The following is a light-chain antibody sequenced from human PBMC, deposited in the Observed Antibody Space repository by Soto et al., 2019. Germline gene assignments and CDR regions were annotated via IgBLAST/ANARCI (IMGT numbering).Light chain of an antibody. Sequence: DIVMTQSPDSLAVSLGERATINCKSSQSVLYSLNNKNYLGWYQQKVGQPPKLLIYWASTRESGGPDRFSGSGSGTDFTLTISSLHAEDVAVYYCQQYYSKPLTFGGGTKVEIK. CDR3: QQYYSKPLT. J-gene: IGKJ4*01. CDR1: QSVLYSLNNKNY. V-gene: IGKV4-1*01. CDR2: WAS.